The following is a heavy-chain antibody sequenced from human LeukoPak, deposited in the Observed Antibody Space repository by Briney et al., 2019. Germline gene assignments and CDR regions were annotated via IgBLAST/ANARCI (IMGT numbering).Heavy chain of an antibody. J-gene: IGHJ3*02. CDR2: IIPMFGTA. CDR1: GGAFSSYA. D-gene: IGHD3-22*01. V-gene: IGHV1-69*05. Sequence: SVKVSCKASGGAFSSYAVSWVRQAPGQGLEWMGGIIPMFGTANYAQKFQGRVTITTDESTSTAYMELSSLRSEDTAVYYCARAPGDSSGYLSDAFDIWGQGTMVTVSS. CDR3: ARAPGDSSGYLSDAFDI.